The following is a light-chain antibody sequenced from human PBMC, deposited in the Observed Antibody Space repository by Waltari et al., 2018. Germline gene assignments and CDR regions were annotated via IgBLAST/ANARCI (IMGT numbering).Light chain of an antibody. CDR2: LSSDGSH. V-gene: IGLV4-69*01. Sequence: QLVLTQPPSASASLGASVRLTCTLTSGHSSYAIAWHQQRPEKGPRYLIILSSDGSHTKGDGFPDRFSGSSSGAVRYLIISSLQAEDEADYYCETWDTGVVFGGGTKLTVL. CDR3: ETWDTGVV. CDR1: SGHSSYA. J-gene: IGLJ2*01.